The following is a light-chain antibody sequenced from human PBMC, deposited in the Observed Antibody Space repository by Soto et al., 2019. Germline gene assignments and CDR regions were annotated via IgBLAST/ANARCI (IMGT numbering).Light chain of an antibody. CDR2: AAS. CDR1: QSISGN. CDR3: QQYNNWPPKT. V-gene: IGKV1-39*01. Sequence: DTQMTQSPSSLSAFLGDRVTITCRASQSISGNLNWYQQKPGKAPNLLIYAASSLQSGVPSRFSGSASGTDFTLTISSLQSEDFAVYYCQQYNNWPPKTFGQGTRLEIK. J-gene: IGKJ5*01.